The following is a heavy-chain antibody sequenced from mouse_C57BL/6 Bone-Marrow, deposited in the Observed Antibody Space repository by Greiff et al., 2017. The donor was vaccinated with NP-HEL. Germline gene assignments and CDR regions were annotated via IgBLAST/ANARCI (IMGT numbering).Heavy chain of an antibody. V-gene: IGHV1-63*01. CDR2: IYPGGGYT. D-gene: IGHD2-4*01. CDR1: GYTFTNYW. J-gene: IGHJ4*01. Sequence: QVHVKQSGAELVRPGTSVKMSCKASGYTFTNYWIGWAKQRPGHGLEWIGDIYPGGGYTNYNEKFKGKATLTADKSSSTAYMQFSSLTSEDSAIYYCARFAPYDYDVPYAMDYWGQGTSVTVSS. CDR3: ARFAPYDYDVPYAMDY.